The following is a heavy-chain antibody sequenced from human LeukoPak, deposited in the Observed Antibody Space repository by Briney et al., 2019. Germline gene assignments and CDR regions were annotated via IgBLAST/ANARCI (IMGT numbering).Heavy chain of an antibody. CDR1: GYTLTNFG. D-gene: IGHD3-22*01. CDR2: ISGYNGNT. CDR3: ARDRHRRHYYDSSLHPPLDY. Sequence: ASVKVSRKASGYTLTNFGISWVRQAPGQGLEWMGWISGYNGNTNYAQKLQGRVTMTTDTSTSTAYMDLRSLRSDDTAVYYCARDRHRRHYYDSSLHPPLDYWGQGTLVTVSS. V-gene: IGHV1-18*01. J-gene: IGHJ4*02.